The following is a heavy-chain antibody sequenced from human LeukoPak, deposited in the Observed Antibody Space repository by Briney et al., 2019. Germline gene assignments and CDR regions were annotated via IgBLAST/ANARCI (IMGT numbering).Heavy chain of an antibody. V-gene: IGHV3-30*18. J-gene: IGHJ4*02. Sequence: GGSLRLSCAASGFTFSSYGMHWVRQAPGKGLEWVAVISYDGSNKYYADSVKGRFTISRDNSKNTLYPQMNSLRAEDTAVYYCAKVQDYYGSGVGFDYWGQGTLVTVSS. CDR1: GFTFSSYG. CDR3: AKVQDYYGSGVGFDY. CDR2: ISYDGSNK. D-gene: IGHD3-10*01.